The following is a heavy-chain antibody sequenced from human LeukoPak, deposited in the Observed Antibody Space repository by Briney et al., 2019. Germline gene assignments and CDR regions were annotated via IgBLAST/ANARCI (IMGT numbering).Heavy chain of an antibody. Sequence: ASVKVSCKASGYTFTGYYMHWVRQAPGQGLEWMGGINPNSGGTNYAQKFQGRVTMTRGTSISTAYMELSRLRSDDTAVYYCARGLGIAVARDLFDYWGQGTLVTVSS. V-gene: IGHV1-2*02. CDR1: GYTFTGYY. J-gene: IGHJ4*02. D-gene: IGHD6-19*01. CDR2: INPNSGGT. CDR3: ARGLGIAVARDLFDY.